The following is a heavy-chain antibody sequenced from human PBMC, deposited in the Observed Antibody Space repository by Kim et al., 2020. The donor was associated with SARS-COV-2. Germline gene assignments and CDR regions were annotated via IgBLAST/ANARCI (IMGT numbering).Heavy chain of an antibody. J-gene: IGHJ6*02. D-gene: IGHD3-10*01. Sequence: GGSLRLSCAASGFTFSSYSMNWVRQAPGKGLEWVSYISSSSSTIYYADSVKGRFTISRDNAKNSLYLQMNSLRDEDTAVYYCARDEPEVKGYYYGSGRDVYYYYYGMDVWGQGTTVTVSS. CDR3: ARDEPEVKGYYYGSGRDVYYYYYGMDV. CDR2: ISSSSSTI. CDR1: GFTFSSYS. V-gene: IGHV3-48*02.